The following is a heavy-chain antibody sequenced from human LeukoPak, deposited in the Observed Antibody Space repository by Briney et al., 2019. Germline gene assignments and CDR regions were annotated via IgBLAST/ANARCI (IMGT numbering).Heavy chain of an antibody. CDR2: IYYTGST. Sequence: SETLSLICTVSGGSISSSIYYWGWIRQPPGKGLEWIGSIYYTGSTYFNPSLKNRVTISVDTSKNHFSLELSSMTAADTAVYYCAKQEAVTATYFYGMDVWGQGTTVTVSS. CDR1: GGSISSSIYY. CDR3: AKQEAVTATYFYGMDV. J-gene: IGHJ6*02. V-gene: IGHV4-39*01. D-gene: IGHD2-21*02.